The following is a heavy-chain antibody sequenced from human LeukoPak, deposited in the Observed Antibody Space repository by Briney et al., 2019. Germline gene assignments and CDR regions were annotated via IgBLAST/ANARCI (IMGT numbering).Heavy chain of an antibody. CDR1: GFTFSSYW. D-gene: IGHD4-23*01. CDR3: ARAAGGDY. Sequence: PGGSLRLSCAASGFTFSSYWMHWVRQAPGKGLVWTSRINSDGGSTSYADSVKGRFTISRDNAKNTLYLQMNSLRAEDTAVYYCARAAGGDYWGQGALVTVSS. J-gene: IGHJ4*02. V-gene: IGHV3-74*01. CDR2: INSDGGST.